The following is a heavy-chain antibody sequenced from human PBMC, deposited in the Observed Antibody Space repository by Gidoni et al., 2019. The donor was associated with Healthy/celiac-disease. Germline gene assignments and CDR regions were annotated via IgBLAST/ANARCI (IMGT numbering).Heavy chain of an antibody. CDR2: IHPSGGST. CDR1: GYTFTSYY. Sequence: QVQLVQSGAEVKTPGASVKVSCKASGYTFTSYYMHWVRQAPGQGLEWMGIIHPSGGSTIYAQKFQGRVTMTRDTSTSTVYMELSSLRSEDTAVYYCARGGRSYGGFDPWGQGTLVTVSS. D-gene: IGHD4-17*01. J-gene: IGHJ5*02. CDR3: ARGGRSYGGFDP. V-gene: IGHV1-46*03.